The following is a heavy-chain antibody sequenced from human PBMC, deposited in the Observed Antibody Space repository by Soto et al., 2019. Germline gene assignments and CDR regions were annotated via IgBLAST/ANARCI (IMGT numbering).Heavy chain of an antibody. Sequence: EVQLLESGGGLVQPGGSLRLSCAAYGFTFSNYAMSWVRQTPGKGLEWVSTISGGGGNTYYPDSVKGRFTISRDNSKDTVYLQMNSLRAEDTAIYYCAKERLGRGADYWGQGALVTVTS. CDR2: ISGGGGNT. J-gene: IGHJ4*02. CDR1: GFTFSNYA. V-gene: IGHV3-23*01. CDR3: AKERLGRGADY.